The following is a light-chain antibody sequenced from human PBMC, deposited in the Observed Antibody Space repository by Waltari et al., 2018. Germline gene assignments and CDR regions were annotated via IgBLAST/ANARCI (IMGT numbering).Light chain of an antibody. V-gene: IGKV4-1*01. CDR3: QQYYNTPLT. J-gene: IGKJ4*01. Sequence: DIVMTQSPESLAVSLGERAPISCQTSESVLYSSNNKNHLAWYQQKPGQPPRLLLYWASTRESGVPDRFIGSGSETDFTLTVTSLQAEDVAVYYCQQYYNTPLTFGGGTKVGVK. CDR2: WAS. CDR1: ESVLYSSNNKNH.